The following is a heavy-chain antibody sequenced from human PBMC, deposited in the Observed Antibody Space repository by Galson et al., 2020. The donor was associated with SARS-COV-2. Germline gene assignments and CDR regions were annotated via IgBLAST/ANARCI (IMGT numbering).Heavy chain of an antibody. Sequence: SETLSLTCTVSGGSISSSIYLWGWIRQPPGKALQWIGTTYDSGSTYYDPSLKSRLTISVDTSKNQFSLKLSSVTAADTAVYYCARHGRGELLFPFDYWGQGILVTVSS. CDR1: GGSISSSIYL. V-gene: IGHV4-39*01. J-gene: IGHJ4*02. D-gene: IGHD1-26*01. CDR3: ARHGRGELLFPFDY. CDR2: TYDSGST.